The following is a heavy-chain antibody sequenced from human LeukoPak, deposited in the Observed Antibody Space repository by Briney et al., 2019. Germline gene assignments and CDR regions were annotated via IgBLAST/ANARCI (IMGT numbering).Heavy chain of an antibody. CDR2: INHSGST. CDR3: ARHFSITGGRLSGYWLDP. D-gene: IGHD7-27*01. Sequence: SETLSLTCTVSGGSISSYYWSWIRQPPGKGLEWIGEINHSGSTNYNPSLKSRVTISVDTSKNQFSLKLSSVTAADTAVYYCARHFSITGGRLSGYWLDPWGQGTLVTVSS. CDR1: GGSISSYY. V-gene: IGHV4-59*08. J-gene: IGHJ5*02.